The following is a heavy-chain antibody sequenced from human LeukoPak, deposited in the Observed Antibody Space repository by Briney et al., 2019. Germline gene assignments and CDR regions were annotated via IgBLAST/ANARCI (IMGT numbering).Heavy chain of an antibody. CDR1: GYTFTGYY. V-gene: IGHV1-2*06. D-gene: IGHD2-21*02. CDR2: INPNSGGT. CDR3: ARGGGEKAADCGGDCYYY. J-gene: IGHJ4*02. Sequence: ASVKVSCKASGYTFTGYYMNWVRQAPGQGLEWMGRINPNSGGTKYAQKFQGRVTMTRDTSINTAYMELSRLRSDDTAVYYCARGGGEKAADCGGDCYYYWGQGTLVTVSS.